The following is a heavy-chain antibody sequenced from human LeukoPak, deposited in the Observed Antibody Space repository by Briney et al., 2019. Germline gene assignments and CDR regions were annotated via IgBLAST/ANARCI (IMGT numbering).Heavy chain of an antibody. V-gene: IGHV3-53*01. CDR3: AKSKNYYYYYGMDV. J-gene: IGHJ6*02. Sequence: PGGSLTLSCAASGFVVTANYLAWARQAPGKGLEWVSTISNGGDPFYGDSVKGRSTISRDNSKNTLYLQMNSLRAEDTAVYYCAKSKNYYYYYGMDVWGQGTTVTVSS. CDR1: GFVVTANY. CDR2: ISNGGDP.